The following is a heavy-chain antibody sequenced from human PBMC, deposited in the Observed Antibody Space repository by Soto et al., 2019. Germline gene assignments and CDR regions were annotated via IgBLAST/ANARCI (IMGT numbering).Heavy chain of an antibody. CDR1: GGSFSGYY. CDR3: ARVGGVVAATDFDY. V-gene: IGHV4-34*01. CDR2: INHSGST. D-gene: IGHD2-15*01. J-gene: IGHJ4*02. Sequence: QVQLQQWGAGLLKPSETLSLTCAVYGGSFSGYYWSWIRQPPGKGLEWIGEINHSGSTNYNPSLKSRVTISVDTSKNQFSLKLSSVPAADTAVYYCARVGGVVAATDFDYWGQGTLVTVSS.